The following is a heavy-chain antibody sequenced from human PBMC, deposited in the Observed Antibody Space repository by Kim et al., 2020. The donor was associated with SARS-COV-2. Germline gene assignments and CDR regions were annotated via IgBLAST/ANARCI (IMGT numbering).Heavy chain of an antibody. Sequence: SETLSLTCAVYGGSFSGYYWSWIRQPPGKGLEWIGEINHSGSTNYNPSLKSRVTISVDTSKNQFSLKLSSVTAADTAVYYCARTTRITMVRGVINAFDYWGQGTLVTVSS. D-gene: IGHD3-10*01. CDR2: INHSGST. CDR3: ARTTRITMVRGVINAFDY. J-gene: IGHJ4*02. V-gene: IGHV4-34*01. CDR1: GGSFSGYY.